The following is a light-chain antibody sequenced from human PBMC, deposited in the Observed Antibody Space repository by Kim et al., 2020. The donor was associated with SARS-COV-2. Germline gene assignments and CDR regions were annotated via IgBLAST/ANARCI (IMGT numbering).Light chain of an antibody. CDR2: SSS. J-gene: IGLJ1*01. CDR1: SSNIGRNS. Sequence: QSVLTQPPSASGTPGQRVTISCSGSSSNIGRNSVNWHQQLPGTAPKLLIYSSSQRPSGVPDRFSASKSGTSASLAISGLQSEDEADYYCAAWDSLSSSYVFGSGTKVTVL. CDR3: AAWDSLSSSYV. V-gene: IGLV1-44*01.